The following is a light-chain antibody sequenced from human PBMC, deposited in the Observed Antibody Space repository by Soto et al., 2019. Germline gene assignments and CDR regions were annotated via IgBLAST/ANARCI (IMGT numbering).Light chain of an antibody. J-gene: IGKJ1*01. Sequence: DMQMTQSPSTLSASVGDRVTITCRASQSISSWLAWYQQKPGKAPKLLIYKASSFESGVPSRFSGSGSGTEFTLTISSLQPDDFAPYYCQQYSTSYRTFGQGTRVEIK. CDR1: QSISSW. CDR2: KAS. CDR3: QQYSTSYRT. V-gene: IGKV1-5*03.